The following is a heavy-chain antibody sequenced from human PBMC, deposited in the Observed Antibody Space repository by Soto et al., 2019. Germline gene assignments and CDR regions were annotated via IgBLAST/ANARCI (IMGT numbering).Heavy chain of an antibody. J-gene: IGHJ3*02. CDR1: GGTFSSYA. CDR3: VAGQSDRRAFDI. Sequence: SVKVSCKASGGTFSSYAISWVRQAPGQGLEWMGGIIPIFGTANYAQKFQGRVTITADKSTSTAYMELSSLRSEDTAVYYCVAGQSDRRAFDIWGQGTIVTVSS. CDR2: IIPIFGTA. D-gene: IGHD6-19*01. V-gene: IGHV1-69*06.